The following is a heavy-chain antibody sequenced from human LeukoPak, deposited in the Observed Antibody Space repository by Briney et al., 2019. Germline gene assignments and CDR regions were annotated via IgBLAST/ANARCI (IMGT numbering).Heavy chain of an antibody. CDR3: AKVLRWSGHDFDY. CDR1: GFAFSSYA. D-gene: IGHD5-12*01. Sequence: GGSLRLSCAASGFAFSSYAMSWVRQAPGKGLEWVSTISGNGGSTYFADSVKGRFTISRDNSKNTLYLQMNSLRAEDTALYYCAKVLRWSGHDFDYWGQGTLVTVSS. CDR2: ISGNGGST. J-gene: IGHJ4*02. V-gene: IGHV3-23*01.